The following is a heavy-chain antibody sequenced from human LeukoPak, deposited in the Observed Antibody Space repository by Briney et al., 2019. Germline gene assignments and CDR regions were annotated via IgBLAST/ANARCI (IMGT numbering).Heavy chain of an antibody. J-gene: IGHJ4*02. CDR2: ISGSGGST. Sequence: GGSLRLSCAASGFTFSSYAMSWVRQAPGKGLEWVSAISGSGGSTYYADSVKGRFTISRDNSKNTLYLQMNSLRAEDTAVYYCAKDPPLYDFWSGHYSYFDYWGQGTLVTISS. CDR3: AKDPPLYDFWSGHYSYFDY. CDR1: GFTFSSYA. V-gene: IGHV3-23*01. D-gene: IGHD3-3*01.